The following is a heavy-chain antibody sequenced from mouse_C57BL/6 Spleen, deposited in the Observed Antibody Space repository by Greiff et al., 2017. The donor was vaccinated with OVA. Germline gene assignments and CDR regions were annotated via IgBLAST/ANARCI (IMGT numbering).Heavy chain of an antibody. CDR2: IDPETGGT. J-gene: IGHJ2*01. Sequence: QVQLKESGAELVRPGASVTLSCKASGYTFTDYEMHWVKQTPVHGLEWIGAIDPETGGTAYNQKFKGKAILTADKSSSTAYMELRSLTSEDSAVYYCTTYGSLGYWGQGTTLTVSS. CDR1: GYTFTDYE. D-gene: IGHD2-2*01. CDR3: TTYGSLGY. V-gene: IGHV1-15*01.